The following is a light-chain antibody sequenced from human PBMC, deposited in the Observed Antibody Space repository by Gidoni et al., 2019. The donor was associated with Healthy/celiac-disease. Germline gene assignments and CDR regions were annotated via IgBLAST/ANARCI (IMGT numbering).Light chain of an antibody. CDR3: QHYT. V-gene: IGKV3-11*01. Sequence: EIVLTQSPATLSLSPGERATLSCRASQSVSSYLAWYQQKPGQAPRLLIYDASNRATGIPARFSGSGSGTDFTLTISSLEPEDFAGYYCQHYTFGGGTKVEIK. CDR1: QSVSSY. CDR2: DAS. J-gene: IGKJ4*01.